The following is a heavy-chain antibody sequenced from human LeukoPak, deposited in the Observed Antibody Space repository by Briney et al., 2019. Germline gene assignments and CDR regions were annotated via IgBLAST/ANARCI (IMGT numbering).Heavy chain of an antibody. D-gene: IGHD4-17*01. V-gene: IGHV3-53*01. Sequence: ETLSLTCTVSGGSISSSSYYWGWIRQPPGKGLEWVSVIYSGGSTYYADSVKGRFSLSRVHSKNTLYLLMNSLRAEDTAVYYCAREKRDYGNNAALDYWGQGTLVTVSS. CDR1: GGSISSSSYY. CDR2: IYSGGST. J-gene: IGHJ4*02. CDR3: AREKRDYGNNAALDY.